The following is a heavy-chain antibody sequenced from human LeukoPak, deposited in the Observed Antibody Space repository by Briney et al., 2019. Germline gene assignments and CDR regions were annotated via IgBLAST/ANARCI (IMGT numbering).Heavy chain of an antibody. V-gene: IGHV3-15*01. CDR2: IQSKTDGGTT. Sequence: GGSLRLSCEASGFTSSNTWMNWVRQAPGKGLEWVGRIQSKTDGGTTEYAAPVKGRFTISRDDSKTTLYLQMNSLKTEDTAVYYCATLTVRGVINIWGQGTLVTVSS. D-gene: IGHD3-10*01. CDR3: ATLTVRGVINI. CDR1: GFTSSNTW. J-gene: IGHJ4*02.